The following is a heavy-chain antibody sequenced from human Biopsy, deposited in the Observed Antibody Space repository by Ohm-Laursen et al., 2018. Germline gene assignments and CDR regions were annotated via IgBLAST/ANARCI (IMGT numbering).Heavy chain of an antibody. V-gene: IGHV4-39*01. D-gene: IGHD4-17*01. J-gene: IGHJ3*01. CDR1: DGSINSNDYY. CDR2: VHYSGAP. CDR3: ARPLRGGEYEGFDL. Sequence: SETLSLTCIVSDGSINSNDYYWGWIRQAPGKGLEWLGRVHYSGAPYSNPPLTSRATISVDPPKNQFFLKLRSATAADTAVYYCARPLRGGEYEGFDLWGPGTMVSVSP.